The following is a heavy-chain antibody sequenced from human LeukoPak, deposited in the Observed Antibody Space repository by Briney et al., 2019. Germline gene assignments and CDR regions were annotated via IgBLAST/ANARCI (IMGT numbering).Heavy chain of an antibody. CDR2: IYSSVT. V-gene: IGHV3-53*01. J-gene: IGHJ4*02. CDR1: GFTVSSNS. CDR3: ARSPLTAVAGRSYFDY. D-gene: IGHD6-19*01. Sequence: GGSLRLSCTVSGFTVSSNSMSWVRQAPGKGLEWVSFIYSSVTHYSDSVKGRFTISRDNSKNTLFLQMNSLRAEDTAVYYCARSPLTAVAGRSYFDYWGQGTLVTVSS.